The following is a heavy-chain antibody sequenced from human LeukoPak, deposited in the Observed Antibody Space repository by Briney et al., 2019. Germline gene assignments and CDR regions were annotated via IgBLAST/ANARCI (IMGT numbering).Heavy chain of an antibody. Sequence: GESLKISCKGSGYSFASYWIAWVRQMPGKGLEWMGIIYPGDSDTRYSPSFQGQVTISADKSISTAYLQWSSLKASDTAIYYCARQWGDCSGTSCYSAYWGQGTLVTVSS. CDR2: IYPGDSDT. D-gene: IGHD2-2*01. CDR1: GYSFASYW. J-gene: IGHJ4*02. CDR3: ARQWGDCSGTSCYSAY. V-gene: IGHV5-51*01.